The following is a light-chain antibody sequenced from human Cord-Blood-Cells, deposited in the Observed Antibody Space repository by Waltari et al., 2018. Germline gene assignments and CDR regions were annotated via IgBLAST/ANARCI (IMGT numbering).Light chain of an antibody. V-gene: IGLV2-23*01. CDR1: SSDVGSYNL. CDR3: CSYAGSSTLV. J-gene: IGLJ3*02. CDR2: EGS. Sequence: QSALTQPASVSGSPGQSITIPCTGTSSDVGSYNLVSWYQQHPGKAPKLMIYEGSKRPCGVSNRFSGSKSGNTASLTISGLQAEDEADYYCCSYAGSSTLVFGGGTKLTVL.